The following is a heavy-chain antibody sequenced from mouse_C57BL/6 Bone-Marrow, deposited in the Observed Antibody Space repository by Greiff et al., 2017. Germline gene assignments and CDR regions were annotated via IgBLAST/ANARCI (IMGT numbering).Heavy chain of an antibody. Sequence: EVQLVESGGGFVQPGGSLTLSCAASGFTFSDYYMYWFLLTPEKRLVWVAYISNGGGSTYYPATVKGRFTISRDTAKNTLYLQMSRLKSEDTAMYYCARHPVITTVVATPPWFAYWGQGTLVTVSA. J-gene: IGHJ3*01. CDR3: ARHPVITTVVATPPWFAY. D-gene: IGHD1-1*01. CDR2: ISNGGGST. CDR1: GFTFSDYY. V-gene: IGHV5-12*01.